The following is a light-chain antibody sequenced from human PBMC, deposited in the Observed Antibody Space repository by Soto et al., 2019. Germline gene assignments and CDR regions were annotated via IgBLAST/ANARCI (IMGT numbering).Light chain of an antibody. CDR2: GAS. CDR1: QNVDSNY. CDR3: QQYGSLSWT. V-gene: IGKV3-20*01. J-gene: IGKJ1*01. Sequence: IVLTQSPGTLSLSPGERATLSSRASQNVDSNYLAWYQQKPGQAPRIIIFGASGRATGIPDRFSGSGSGTDFTLTISRLEPEDFAVYYCQQYGSLSWTFGQGTKVDIK.